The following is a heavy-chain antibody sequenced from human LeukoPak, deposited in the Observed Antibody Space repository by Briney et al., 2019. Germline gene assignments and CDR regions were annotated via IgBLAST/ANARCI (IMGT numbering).Heavy chain of an antibody. Sequence: SETLSLTCTVSGGSISSSSYYWGWIRQPPGKGLEWIGSIYYSGSTYYNPSLKSRVTISVDTSKNQFSLKLSSVTAADTAVYYCARELYYYDSSAFHYGAFDIWGQGTMVTVSS. CDR3: ARELYYYDSSAFHYGAFDI. CDR2: IYYSGST. CDR1: GGSISSSSYY. J-gene: IGHJ3*02. V-gene: IGHV4-39*07. D-gene: IGHD3-22*01.